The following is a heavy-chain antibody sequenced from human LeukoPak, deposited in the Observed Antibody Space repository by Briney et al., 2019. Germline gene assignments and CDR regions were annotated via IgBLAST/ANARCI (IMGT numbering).Heavy chain of an antibody. J-gene: IGHJ4*02. CDR1: RFTFSSYW. V-gene: IGHV3-7*01. Sequence: GGSLRLSCAASRFTFSSYWMSWVRQAPGKGLEWVANIKQDGGEKYYVDSVKGRFTISRDNAKNSLYLQMNSLRAEDTAVYYCATLAAADYFDYWGQGTLVTVSS. CDR2: IKQDGGEK. CDR3: ATLAAADYFDY. D-gene: IGHD6-13*01.